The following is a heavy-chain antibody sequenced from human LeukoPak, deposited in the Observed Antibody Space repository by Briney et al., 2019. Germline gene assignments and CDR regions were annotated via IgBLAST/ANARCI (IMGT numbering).Heavy chain of an antibody. D-gene: IGHD5-12*01. Sequence: GGSLRLSCAASGFTFSSYAMSWVRQAPGERLEWVSDISGSGGSTYYAESVKGRFTISRDNSKNTLYLQMNSLRAEDTAIYYCAKRGSGYEDYWGQGTLVTVSS. CDR1: GFTFSSYA. J-gene: IGHJ4*02. V-gene: IGHV3-23*01. CDR2: ISGSGGST. CDR3: AKRGSGYEDY.